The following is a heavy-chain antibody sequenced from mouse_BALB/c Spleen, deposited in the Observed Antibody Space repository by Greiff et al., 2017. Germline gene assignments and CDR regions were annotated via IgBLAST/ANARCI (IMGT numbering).Heavy chain of an antibody. Sequence: EVQRVESGGGLVKPGGSLKLSCAASGFAFSSYDMSWVRQTPEKRLEWVAYISSGGGSTYYPDTVKGRFTISRDNAKNTLYLQMSSLKSEDTAMYYCARDHYDYDGYAMDYWGQGTSVTVSS. J-gene: IGHJ4*01. CDR3: ARDHYDYDGYAMDY. V-gene: IGHV5-12-1*01. CDR1: GFAFSSYD. CDR2: ISSGGGST. D-gene: IGHD2-4*01.